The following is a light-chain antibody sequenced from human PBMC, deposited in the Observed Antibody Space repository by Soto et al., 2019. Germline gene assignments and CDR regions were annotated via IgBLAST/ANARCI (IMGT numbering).Light chain of an antibody. CDR1: QSVGNN. Sequence: ERVMTQSPATLSVSPGERATLSCRASQSVGNNLAWYQQKPGQAPRLLIHGASTRATGIPARFSGSGSGTDFTLTISSLQSEDFAAYYCQQCDDWPRTFGQGIKVDIK. CDR3: QQCDDWPRT. J-gene: IGKJ1*01. V-gene: IGKV3-15*01. CDR2: GAS.